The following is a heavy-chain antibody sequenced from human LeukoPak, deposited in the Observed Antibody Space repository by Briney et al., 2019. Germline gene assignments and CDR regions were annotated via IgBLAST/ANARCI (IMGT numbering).Heavy chain of an antibody. Sequence: GGSLRLSCAASGFTLSDYGMSWVRQAPGKGLEWVSMITDIGSTTYYADSVKGRFTISRDASKSTLFLQMTSLRADDTAVYYCAKDHDYTTYGYYFDYWSQGTLVTVSS. J-gene: IGHJ4*02. V-gene: IGHV3-23*01. CDR2: ITDIGSTT. CDR1: GFTLSDYG. D-gene: IGHD4-11*01. CDR3: AKDHDYTTYGYYFDY.